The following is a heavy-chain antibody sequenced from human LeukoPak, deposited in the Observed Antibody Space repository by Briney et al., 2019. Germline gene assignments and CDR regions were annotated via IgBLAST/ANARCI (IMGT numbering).Heavy chain of an antibody. Sequence: GESLKISCKGSGYRFTIYWIGWVRQMPGRGLEWIGIIYPGDSDIRYSPSFQGQVNISADKSVSTAYLQWSSLKASDTAMYYCVRRTTGEYYFDYWGQGTLVTVSS. J-gene: IGHJ4*02. V-gene: IGHV5-51*01. CDR3: VRRTTGEYYFDY. CDR1: GYRFTIYW. CDR2: IYPGDSDI. D-gene: IGHD7-27*01.